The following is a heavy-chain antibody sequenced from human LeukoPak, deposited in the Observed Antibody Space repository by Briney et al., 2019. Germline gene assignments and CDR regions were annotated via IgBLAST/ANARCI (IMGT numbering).Heavy chain of an antibody. D-gene: IGHD3-3*01. CDR3: ARGGTYYDFWSGTYYFDY. Sequence: SETLSLTCTVSGGSISSGDYYWSWIRQPPGKGLEWIGYIYYSGSTYYNPSLKSRVTISVDTSKNQFSLKLSSVTAADTAVYYCARGGTYYDFWSGTYYFDYWGQGALVTVSS. V-gene: IGHV4-30-4*08. CDR2: IYYSGST. J-gene: IGHJ4*02. CDR1: GGSISSGDYY.